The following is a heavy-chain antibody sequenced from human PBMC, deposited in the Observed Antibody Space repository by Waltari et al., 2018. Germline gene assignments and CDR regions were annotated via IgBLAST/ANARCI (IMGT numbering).Heavy chain of an antibody. Sequence: QVFLVESGGGVVQPGDSLRLSCVSSGFNFNIYGMHWVRQAPGKGLGWVAFTRFYGINKHYADSVKGRFTISRENIKNTLYLQMNSLRGEDSAMYYCAREDIVSETQWRGNQYRGNSGYDLWGQGTLVSVSS. CDR1: GFNFNIYG. CDR2: TRFYGINK. J-gene: IGHJ4*01. CDR3: AREDIVSETQWRGNQYRGNSGYDL. V-gene: IGHV3-30*02. D-gene: IGHD5-12*01.